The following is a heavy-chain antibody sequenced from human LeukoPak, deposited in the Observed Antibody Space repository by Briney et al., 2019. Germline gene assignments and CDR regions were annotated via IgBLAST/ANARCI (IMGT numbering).Heavy chain of an antibody. CDR3: ARGFRGDNFDY. V-gene: IGHV4-30-2*03. CDR2: MYHSGST. Sequence: PSQTLSLTCAVSGGSITSGAYSWGWLRQPPGKGLEWNGTMYHSGSTNYNPSLKSRVTISVDTSKNQFSLKLSSVTAADTAVYFCARGFRGDNFDYWGQGTLVTVSS. D-gene: IGHD7-27*01. J-gene: IGHJ4*02. CDR1: GGSITSGAYS.